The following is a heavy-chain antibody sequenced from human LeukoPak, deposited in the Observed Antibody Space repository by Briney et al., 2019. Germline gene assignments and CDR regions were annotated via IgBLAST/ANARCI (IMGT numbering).Heavy chain of an antibody. Sequence: SETLSLTCTVSGGSINSYYWTWIRQPAGKGLEWIGRIYTSGNTNYNPSLKSRVTMSVDTSKNQFSLKLSSVTAADTAVYYCASPTGSYYNSWFDPWGQGTLVTVSS. V-gene: IGHV4-4*07. CDR1: GGSINSYY. D-gene: IGHD3-10*01. CDR3: ASPTGSYYNSWFDP. CDR2: IYTSGNT. J-gene: IGHJ5*02.